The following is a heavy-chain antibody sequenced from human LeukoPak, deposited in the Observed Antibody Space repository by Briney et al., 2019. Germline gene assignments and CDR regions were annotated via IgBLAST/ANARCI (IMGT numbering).Heavy chain of an antibody. J-gene: IGHJ4*02. CDR2: IYHSGST. CDR3: ARGNPFTYYYDSSGYPTPSPFDY. D-gene: IGHD3-22*01. Sequence: SSETLSLTCAVSGYSISSGYYWGWIRRPPGKGLEWIGSIYHSGSTYYNPSLKSRVTISVDTSKNQFSLKLSSVTAADTAVYYCARGNPFTYYYDSSGYPTPSPFDYWGQGTLVTVSS. V-gene: IGHV4-38-2*01. CDR1: GYSISSGYY.